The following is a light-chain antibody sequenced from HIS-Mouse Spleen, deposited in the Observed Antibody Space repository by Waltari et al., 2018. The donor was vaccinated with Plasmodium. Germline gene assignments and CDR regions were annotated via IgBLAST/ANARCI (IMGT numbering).Light chain of an antibody. CDR3: QQRSNWPRVLT. CDR2: DAS. Sequence: EIVLTQSPATLSLSPGERATLSCRASQSVSSYLAWYQQKPGQAPRLLIYDASNRATGIPARFSGSGSGTDFTLTFSSLEPEDFAVYYCQQRSNWPRVLTFGGGTKVEIK. V-gene: IGKV3-11*01. J-gene: IGKJ4*01. CDR1: QSVSSY.